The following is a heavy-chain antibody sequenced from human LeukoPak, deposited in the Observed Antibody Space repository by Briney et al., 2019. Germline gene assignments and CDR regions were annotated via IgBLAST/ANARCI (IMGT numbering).Heavy chain of an antibody. V-gene: IGHV1-2*02. Sequence: ASVKVSCKASGYTFTIYYMHWVRQAPGQGLEWMRWINPNSGATSYAQRFQGRVTMTRDTSISTAYMELSGLTSDDTAVYYCARNPPYCTSTSCYNDYWGRGTLVTASS. D-gene: IGHD2-2*02. J-gene: IGHJ4*02. CDR1: GYTFTIYY. CDR3: ARNPPYCTSTSCYNDY. CDR2: INPNSGAT.